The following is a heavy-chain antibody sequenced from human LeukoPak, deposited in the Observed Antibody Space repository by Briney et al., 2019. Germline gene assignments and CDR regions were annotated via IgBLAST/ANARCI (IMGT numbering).Heavy chain of an antibody. V-gene: IGHV3-23*01. J-gene: IGHJ4*02. CDR2: ISGSGGST. D-gene: IGHD3-22*01. Sequence: TGGSLRLSCAASGFTFSSYAMSWVRQAPGKGPEWVSAISGSGGSTYYADSVKGRFTISRDNSKNTLYLQMNSLRAEDTAVYYCAKGRTPLYYYDSSGYFPAFDYWGQGTLVTVSS. CDR1: GFTFSSYA. CDR3: AKGRTPLYYYDSSGYFPAFDY.